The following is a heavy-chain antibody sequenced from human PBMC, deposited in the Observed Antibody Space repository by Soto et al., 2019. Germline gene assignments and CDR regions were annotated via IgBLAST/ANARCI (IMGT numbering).Heavy chain of an antibody. D-gene: IGHD2-2*01. Sequence: EVQLVESGGGLVQPGRSLRLSCAASGFTFDDYAMHWVRQAPGKGLEWVSGISWNSGSIGYADSVKGRFTISRDNAKNYLSRQMNSLRAEDTALYYCAKGGQLLVEGGGYWGQGTLVTVSS. V-gene: IGHV3-9*01. CDR3: AKGGQLLVEGGGY. CDR2: ISWNSGSI. J-gene: IGHJ4*02. CDR1: GFTFDDYA.